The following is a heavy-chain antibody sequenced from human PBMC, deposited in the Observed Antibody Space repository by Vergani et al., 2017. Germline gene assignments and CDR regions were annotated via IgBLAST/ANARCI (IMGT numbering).Heavy chain of an antibody. V-gene: IGHV4-61*02. J-gene: IGHJ6*03. CDR1: GGSISSSSYY. Sequence: QLQLQESGPGLVKPSETLSLTCTVSGGSISSSSYYWSWIRQPAGKGLEWIGRIYTSGSTNYNPSLKSRVTISVDTSKNQFSLKLSSVTAADTAVHYCARDRYSSNPYYYYYMDVWGKGTTVTVSS. CDR3: ARDRYSSNPYYYYYMDV. CDR2: IYTSGST. D-gene: IGHD6-19*01.